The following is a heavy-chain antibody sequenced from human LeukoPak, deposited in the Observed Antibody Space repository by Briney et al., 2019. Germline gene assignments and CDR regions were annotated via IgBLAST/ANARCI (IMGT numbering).Heavy chain of an antibody. CDR3: ARDEASGSEIDY. V-gene: IGHV3-21*01. CDR2: ISSSSSYI. J-gene: IGHJ4*02. CDR1: GFPFSSYS. Sequence: GGSLRLSCAPSGFPFSSYSMNWVRQAPGKGLEWVSSISSSSSYIYYADSVKGRFTISRDNAKNSLYLQMNSLRAEDTAVYYCARDEASGSEIDYWGQGTLVTVSS. D-gene: IGHD3-10*01.